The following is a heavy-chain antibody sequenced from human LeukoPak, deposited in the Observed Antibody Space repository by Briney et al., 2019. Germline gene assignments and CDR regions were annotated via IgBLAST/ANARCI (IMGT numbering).Heavy chain of an antibody. CDR3: AREGAGLMY. D-gene: IGHD1-26*01. Sequence: SQTLSLTCAIAGGSVSSNSGAWNWIRQSPSRGLEWLGRIYYRSKWNYDYAESMKSRITITPDTSKNQFSLQLNSVTPEDTAVYYCAREGAGLMYWGLGTLVTVSS. J-gene: IGHJ4*02. V-gene: IGHV6-1*01. CDR2: IYYRSKWNY. CDR1: GGSVSSNSGA.